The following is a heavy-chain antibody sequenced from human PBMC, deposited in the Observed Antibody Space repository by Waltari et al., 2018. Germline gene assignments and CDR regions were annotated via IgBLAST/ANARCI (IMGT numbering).Heavy chain of an antibody. CDR2: IDDSGSS. Sequence: QVQLQESGPGLVKPSQTLSLTCTVSGGSISSGGYYWSWIRLHPGKGLEWIGYIDDSGSSYYKPYLKSRVTISVDTSKNQFSLKLGSVTAADTAVYYCARDDSSGYLDYWGQGTLVTVSS. D-gene: IGHD3-22*01. CDR3: ARDDSSGYLDY. CDR1: GGSISSGGYY. J-gene: IGHJ4*02. V-gene: IGHV4-31*03.